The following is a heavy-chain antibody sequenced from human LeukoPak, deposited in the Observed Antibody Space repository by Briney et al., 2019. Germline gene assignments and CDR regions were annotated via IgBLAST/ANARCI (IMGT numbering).Heavy chain of an antibody. Sequence: GASVKVSCKASGYTFTSYYMHWVRQAPGQGLEWMGIVNPSGGSTSYAQKFQGRVTMTRDTSTSTVYMELSSLRSEDTAVYYCARDGVGAEFDYWGQGTLVTVSS. D-gene: IGHD1-26*01. CDR1: GYTFTSYY. V-gene: IGHV1-46*01. CDR3: ARDGVGAEFDY. J-gene: IGHJ4*02. CDR2: VNPSGGST.